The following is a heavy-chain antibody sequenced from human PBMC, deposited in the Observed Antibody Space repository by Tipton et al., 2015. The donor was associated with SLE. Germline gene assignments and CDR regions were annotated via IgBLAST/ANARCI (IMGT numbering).Heavy chain of an antibody. CDR2: IYYSGST. D-gene: IGHD1-26*01. V-gene: IGHV4-39*01. CDR3: ASGSYERVAYNWFDP. CDR1: GGSISSSSYY. Sequence: LRLSCTVSGGSISSSSYYWGWIRQPPGKGLEWIGSIYYSGSTYYNPSLKSRVTISVDTSKNQFSLQLSSVTAADTAVYYGASGSYERVAYNWFDPWGQGTLVTVSS. J-gene: IGHJ5*02.